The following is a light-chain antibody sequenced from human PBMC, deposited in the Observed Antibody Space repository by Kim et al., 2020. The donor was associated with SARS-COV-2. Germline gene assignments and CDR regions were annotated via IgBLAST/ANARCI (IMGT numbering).Light chain of an antibody. V-gene: IGKV1D-16*01. CDR1: QDIRRW. J-gene: IGKJ4*01. CDR3: QQYYMFPLT. CDR2: VAS. Sequence: DIRMTQSSSSLSASVGDRVTITCRASQDIRRWLAWYQQKPGRAPKLLIHVASSLLSGVPSRFSGSGSGTDFTLTISSLQPEDFATYYCQQYYMFPLTFGGGTKVDIK.